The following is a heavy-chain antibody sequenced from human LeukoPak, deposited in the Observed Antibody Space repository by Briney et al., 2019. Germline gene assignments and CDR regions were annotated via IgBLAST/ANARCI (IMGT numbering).Heavy chain of an antibody. D-gene: IGHD6-6*01. V-gene: IGHV4-59*12. CDR1: GGSISSYY. CDR2: IYYSGST. Sequence: PSETLSLTCTVSGGSISSYYWSWIRQPPGKGLEWIGYIYYSGSTNYNPSLKSRVTISVDTSKNQFSLKLSSVTAADTAVYYCARLGRRLAARPGLDYWGQGTLVTVSS. J-gene: IGHJ4*02. CDR3: ARLGRRLAARPGLDY.